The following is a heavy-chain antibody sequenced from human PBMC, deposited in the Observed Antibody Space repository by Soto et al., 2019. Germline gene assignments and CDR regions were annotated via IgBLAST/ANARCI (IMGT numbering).Heavy chain of an antibody. V-gene: IGHV4-59*01. CDR3: ARVITIFGVVINP. D-gene: IGHD3-3*01. CDR2: IYYSGST. Sequence: SETLSLTCTVSGGSISSYYWSWIRQPPGKGLEWIGYIYYSGSTNYNPSLKSRVTISVDTSKNQFSLKLSSVTAADTAVYYCARVITIFGVVINPRGQGTLVTVSS. J-gene: IGHJ5*02. CDR1: GGSISSYY.